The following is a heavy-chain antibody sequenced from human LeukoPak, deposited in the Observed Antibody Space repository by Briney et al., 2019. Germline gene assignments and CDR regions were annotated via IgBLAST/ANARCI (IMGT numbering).Heavy chain of an antibody. CDR1: GGSISSYY. CDR3: ARASPRDYYGSGSSQHSFLDAFDI. V-gene: IGHV4-59*01. D-gene: IGHD3-10*01. Sequence: PSETLSLTCTVSGGSISSYYWSWIRQPPGKGLEWIGYIYYSGSTNYNPSLKSRVTISVDTSKNQFSLKLSSVTAADTAVYYCARASPRDYYGSGSSQHSFLDAFDIWGQGTMVTVSS. J-gene: IGHJ3*02. CDR2: IYYSGST.